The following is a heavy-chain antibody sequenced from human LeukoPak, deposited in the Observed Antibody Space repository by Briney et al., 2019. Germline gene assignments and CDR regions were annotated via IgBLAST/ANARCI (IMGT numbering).Heavy chain of an antibody. Sequence: SETLSLTCTVSGVSISSYYWSWIRQPPGKGLEWIGYIHYSGNTNYNPSLKSRVTISLDTSKNQFSLRVTSVTAADTAAYYCARETELFPAGAFDIWGQGTMVTVSP. CDR1: GVSISSYY. D-gene: IGHD2-21*01. J-gene: IGHJ3*02. V-gene: IGHV4-59*01. CDR3: ARETELFPAGAFDI. CDR2: IHYSGNT.